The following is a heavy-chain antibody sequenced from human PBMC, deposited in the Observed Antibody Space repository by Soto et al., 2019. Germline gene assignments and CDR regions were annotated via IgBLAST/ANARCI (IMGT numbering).Heavy chain of an antibody. CDR2: IENKGNSGTT. V-gene: IGHV3-15*04. J-gene: IGHJ6*02. CDR1: GFTFSYVW. CDR3: AAGLGYYDPYGMDV. Sequence: LRLSCAASGFTFSYVWMSWVRQAPGKRLEWVGRIENKGNSGTTDYAAPVKGRFTISRDDSKNMLHLQLNNLKTEDTAVYYCAAGLGYYDPYGMDVWGQGTTVTVSS. D-gene: IGHD3-16*01.